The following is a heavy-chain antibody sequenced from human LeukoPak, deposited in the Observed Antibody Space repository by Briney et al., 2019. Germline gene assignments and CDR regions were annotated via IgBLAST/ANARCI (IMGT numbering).Heavy chain of an antibody. V-gene: IGHV4-34*01. CDR3: ARAEIGDFDS. Sequence: PSETLSLTCAVYGGSFSGYYWSWIRQPPGKGLEWIGEINHSGSTNYNPSLKSRVTISVDTSKNQFSLKLASVTAADTAVYYCARAEIGDFDSWGQGILVTVSS. D-gene: IGHD3-3*01. J-gene: IGHJ4*02. CDR2: INHSGST. CDR1: GGSFSGYY.